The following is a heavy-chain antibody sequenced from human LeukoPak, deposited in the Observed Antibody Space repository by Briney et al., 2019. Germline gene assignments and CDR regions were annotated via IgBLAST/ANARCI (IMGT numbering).Heavy chain of an antibody. Sequence: PGGSLRLSCAASGFTFDDYAMHWVRPGPGKGLEWVSGISWNSGNIGYADSVKGRFTISRDNAKNSLYLQMNSLRAEDTALYYCAKGLWDDSSGYVVGAFDIWGQGTMVTVSS. V-gene: IGHV3-9*01. J-gene: IGHJ3*02. CDR1: GFTFDDYA. D-gene: IGHD3-22*01. CDR3: AKGLWDDSSGYVVGAFDI. CDR2: ISWNSGNI.